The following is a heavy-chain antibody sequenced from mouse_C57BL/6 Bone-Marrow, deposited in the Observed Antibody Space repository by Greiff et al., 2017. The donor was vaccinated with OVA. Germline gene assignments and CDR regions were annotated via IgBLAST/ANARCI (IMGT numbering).Heavy chain of an antibody. CDR3: ARHYYGSSPAWFAY. V-gene: IGHV5-6*01. Sequence: EVNVVESGGDLVKPGGSLKLSCAASGFTFSSYGMSWVRQTPDKRLEWVATISSGGSYTYYPDSVKGRFTISRDNAKNTLYLQMSSLKSEDTAMYYGARHYYGSSPAWFAYWGQGTLVTVSA. J-gene: IGHJ3*01. CDR1: GFTFSSYG. CDR2: ISSGGSYT. D-gene: IGHD1-1*01.